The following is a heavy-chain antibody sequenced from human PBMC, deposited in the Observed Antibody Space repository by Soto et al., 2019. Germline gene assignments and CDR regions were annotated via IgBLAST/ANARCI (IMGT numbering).Heavy chain of an antibody. CDR1: GFTFSSYG. J-gene: IGHJ4*02. CDR3: ARVTDGSSWTLEYYFDY. Sequence: QVQLVESGGGVVQPGRSLRLSCAASGFTFSSYGMHWVRQAPGKGLEWVAVIWYDGSNKYYADSVKGRFTISRDNSKNTLYLQMHSLRAEDTAVYYCARVTDGSSWTLEYYFDYWGQATLVTVSS. V-gene: IGHV3-33*01. D-gene: IGHD6-13*01. CDR2: IWYDGSNK.